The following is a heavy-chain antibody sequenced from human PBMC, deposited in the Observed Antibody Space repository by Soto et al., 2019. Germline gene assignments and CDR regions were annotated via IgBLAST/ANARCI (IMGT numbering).Heavy chain of an antibody. CDR1: GGSISSYY. J-gene: IGHJ6*03. CDR2: IYYSGST. D-gene: IGHD3-3*01. CDR3: ARQPFGYDFWSGYSPAEYYYYMYV. Sequence: SETLSLTCTVSGGSISSYYWSWIRQPPGKGLEWIGYIYYSGSTNYNPSLKSRVTISVDTSKNQFSLKLSSVTAADTAVYYCARQPFGYDFWSGYSPAEYYYYMYVWGKGTTVTVSS. V-gene: IGHV4-59*08.